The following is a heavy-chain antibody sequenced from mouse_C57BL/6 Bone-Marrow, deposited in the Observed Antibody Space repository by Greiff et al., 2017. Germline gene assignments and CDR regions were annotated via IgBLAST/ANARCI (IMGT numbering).Heavy chain of an antibody. CDR1: GYTFTSYW. D-gene: IGHD2-5*01. CDR3: ARFSGSNYSYWYFDV. CDR2: IYPGSGST. Sequence: VQLQQPGAELVKPGASVKMSCKASGYTFTSYWITWVKQRPGQGLERIGDIYPGSGSTNYNEKFKSKATLTVDTSSSTAYMQLSSLTSEDSAVYYCARFSGSNYSYWYFDVWGTGTTVTVSS. J-gene: IGHJ1*03. V-gene: IGHV1-55*01.